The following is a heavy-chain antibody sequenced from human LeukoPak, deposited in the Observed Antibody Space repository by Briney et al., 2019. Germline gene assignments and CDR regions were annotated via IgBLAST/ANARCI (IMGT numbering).Heavy chain of an antibody. CDR3: ARAPYLYYDFWSGKVNAFDI. CDR2: IYTSGST. V-gene: IGHV4-61*02. Sequence: SQTLSLTCTVSGDSISNGNYYWNWIRQTAGKGLEWIGRIYTSGSTNYNPSLKSRVTMSVDTSKNQFSLKLSSVTAADTAVYYCARAPYLYYDFWSGKVNAFDIWGQGTMVTVSS. J-gene: IGHJ3*02. CDR1: GDSISNGNYY. D-gene: IGHD3-3*01.